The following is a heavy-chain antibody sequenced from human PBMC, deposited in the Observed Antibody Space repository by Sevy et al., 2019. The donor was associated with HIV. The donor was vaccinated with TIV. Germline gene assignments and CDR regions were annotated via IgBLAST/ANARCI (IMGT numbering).Heavy chain of an antibody. CDR2: IWYDGINK. Sequence: GGSLRLSCVASGFIFSTYGMHWVRQAPGKGLEWVAVIWYDGINKDYADSVKGRFIISRDNSKNTMYLEMDSLRAEETAVYYCARDSRNGLDPWGQGALVTVSS. D-gene: IGHD2-8*01. CDR1: GFIFSTYG. CDR3: ARDSRNGLDP. J-gene: IGHJ5*02. V-gene: IGHV3-33*01.